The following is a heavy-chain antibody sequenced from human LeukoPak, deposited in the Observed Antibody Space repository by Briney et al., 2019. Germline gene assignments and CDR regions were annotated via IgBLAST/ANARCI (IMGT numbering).Heavy chain of an antibody. Sequence: ASVKVSCKVSGYTFTSYDINWVRQATGQGLEWMGSMNPNSGNTGYAQKFQGRVTMTRNTSISTAYMELSSLRSEDTAVYYCARGFWICDSSGYCDYWGQGTLVTVSS. CDR1: GYTFTSYD. D-gene: IGHD3-22*01. J-gene: IGHJ4*02. CDR2: MNPNSGNT. V-gene: IGHV1-8*01. CDR3: ARGFWICDSSGYCDY.